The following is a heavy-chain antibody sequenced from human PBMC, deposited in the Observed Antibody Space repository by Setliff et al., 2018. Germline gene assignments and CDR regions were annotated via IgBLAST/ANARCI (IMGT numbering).Heavy chain of an antibody. CDR2: INPGNGNT. CDR3: AREGVDTRSSTDYRYYMDV. Sequence: RASVKVSCKASGYTFTDYAMHWVRQAPGQRLEWMGWINPGNGNTKYSQKFQGRVTITRDTSASTAYMELSSLRSEDTAVYYCAREGVDTRSSTDYRYYMDVWGKGATVTVSS. D-gene: IGHD5-18*01. CDR1: GYTFTDYA. J-gene: IGHJ6*03. V-gene: IGHV1-3*01.